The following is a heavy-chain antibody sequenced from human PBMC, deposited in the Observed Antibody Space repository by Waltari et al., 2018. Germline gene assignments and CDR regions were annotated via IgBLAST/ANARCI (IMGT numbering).Heavy chain of an antibody. Sequence: EVQLVESGGGLVQPGGSLRLSCAASGFTFSSYWLHWVSQAPGKGLVWVSRINSDGSSTSYADSVKGRFTISRDNAKNTLYLQMNSLRAEDTAVYYCARDPASVTLQWLVRIGIDYGMDVWGQGTTVTVSS. CDR1: GFTFSSYW. CDR2: INSDGSST. J-gene: IGHJ6*02. D-gene: IGHD6-19*01. V-gene: IGHV3-74*01. CDR3: ARDPASVTLQWLVRIGIDYGMDV.